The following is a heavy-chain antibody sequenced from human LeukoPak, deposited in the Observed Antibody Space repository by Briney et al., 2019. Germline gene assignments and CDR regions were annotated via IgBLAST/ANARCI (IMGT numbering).Heavy chain of an antibody. V-gene: IGHV4-31*03. CDR3: ARAKIQLWLLGATRAIFDY. D-gene: IGHD5-18*01. CDR2: IYYSGST. Sequence: SQTLSLTCTVSGGSISSGGYYWSWIRQHPGKGLEWIGYIYYSGSTYYNPSLKSRVTISVDTSKNQFSLKLSSVTAADTAVYYCARAKIQLWLLGATRAIFDYWGQGTLVTVSS. J-gene: IGHJ4*02. CDR1: GGSISSGGYY.